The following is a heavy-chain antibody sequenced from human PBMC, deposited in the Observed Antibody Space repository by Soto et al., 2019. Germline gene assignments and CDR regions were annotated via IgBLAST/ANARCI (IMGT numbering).Heavy chain of an antibody. CDR2: ISYDGSNK. CDR3: ARELEVGGYYSRYYYYGMDV. D-gene: IGHD2-21*01. J-gene: IGHJ6*02. Sequence: QVQLVESGGGVVQPGRSLRLSCAASGFTFSSYAMHWVRQAPGKGLEWVAVISYDGSNKYYADSVKGRFTISRDNSKNTLYLQMNSLRAEDTAVYYGARELEVGGYYSRYYYYGMDVWGQGTTVTVSS. CDR1: GFTFSSYA. V-gene: IGHV3-30-3*01.